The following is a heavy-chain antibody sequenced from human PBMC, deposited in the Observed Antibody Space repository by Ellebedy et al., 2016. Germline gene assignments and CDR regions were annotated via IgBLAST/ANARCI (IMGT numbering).Heavy chain of an antibody. V-gene: IGHV3-53*01. J-gene: IGHJ3*01. CDR3: ATRHNGAFDF. D-gene: IGHD2-8*01. Sequence: GGSLRLXXAASGFSVTSNDMSWVRQAPGKGLELVSLIYGGGASYYADSVKGRFTISRDNSKKTLYLQMSGLGAEDTAVYYCATRHNGAFDFWGQGTMVTVSS. CDR2: IYGGGAS. CDR1: GFSVTSND.